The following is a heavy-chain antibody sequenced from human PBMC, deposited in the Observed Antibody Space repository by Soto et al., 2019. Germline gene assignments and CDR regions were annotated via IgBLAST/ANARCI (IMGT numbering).Heavy chain of an antibody. CDR2: IYYNGRT. CDR3: ARQEGYLAGCQGF. V-gene: IGHV4-39*01. Sequence: QLQLQESGPGLVKPSETLSLTCNVSGGSISSSNYYWGWIRQPPGEGLQWIGSIYYNGRTNYNPSFQSRVTISQDTSKNQFFLKMSSVTAADTAVYHCARQEGYLAGCQGFWGQGALVTVSS. D-gene: IGHD3-22*01. J-gene: IGHJ4*02. CDR1: GGSISSSNYY.